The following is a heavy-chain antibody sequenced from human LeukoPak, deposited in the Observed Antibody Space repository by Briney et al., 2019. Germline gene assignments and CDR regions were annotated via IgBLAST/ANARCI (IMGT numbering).Heavy chain of an antibody. V-gene: IGHV1-2*02. CDR3: GSWAVAHIYFYGMDV. CDR2: IDPNSGDT. D-gene: IGHD5-12*01. CDR1: GYTFIGYY. Sequence: GASVKVSCKASGYTFIGYYIHWVRQAPGQGLEWMGWIDPNSGDTNSAQKFQGRVTMTRDTSISTAYMELSRLTSDDTAVYYCGSWAVAHIYFYGMDVWGQGTTVTVSS. J-gene: IGHJ6*02.